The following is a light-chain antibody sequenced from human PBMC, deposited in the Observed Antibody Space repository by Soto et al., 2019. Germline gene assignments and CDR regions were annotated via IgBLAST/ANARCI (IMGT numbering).Light chain of an antibody. CDR1: QSISSF. Sequence: DIQMTQSPSSLSAFVGERVTITCRASQSISSFLNWYQQKPGKAPKLLIFDASSLQSGVPSRFSGRGSGTDFTLTISSLQPEDFATYYCQQSDSTPFTFGPGTKVDFK. J-gene: IGKJ3*01. V-gene: IGKV1-39*01. CDR2: DAS. CDR3: QQSDSTPFT.